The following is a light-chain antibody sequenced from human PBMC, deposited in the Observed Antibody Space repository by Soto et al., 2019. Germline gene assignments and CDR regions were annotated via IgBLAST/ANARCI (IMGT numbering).Light chain of an antibody. J-gene: IGKJ5*01. CDR1: QIILSN. V-gene: IGKV3-15*01. CDR3: QQYNNWPFS. Sequence: EIVMTQSPATLSVSPGERATLSCRASQIILSNLAWYQQKPGQAPRLLIYGVSTRATGVPARFSGTGSETDFTLTISGLQSEDSAVYFCQQYNNWPFSFGQGTRLEIK. CDR2: GVS.